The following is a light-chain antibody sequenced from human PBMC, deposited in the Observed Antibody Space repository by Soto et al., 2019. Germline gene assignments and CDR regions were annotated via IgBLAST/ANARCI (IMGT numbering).Light chain of an antibody. J-gene: IGKJ1*01. CDR1: QSVSNY. CDR2: DTF. V-gene: IGKV3-11*01. Sequence: IVLTQSPATLSLSPGARATLSCRAGQSVSNYLAWYQQKPGQAPRLLIYDTFNRATGIPARFSGSGSGTDFTLTISSLEPEDLAVYFCVQRSTWPWTSGQGTKAEIK. CDR3: VQRSTWPWT.